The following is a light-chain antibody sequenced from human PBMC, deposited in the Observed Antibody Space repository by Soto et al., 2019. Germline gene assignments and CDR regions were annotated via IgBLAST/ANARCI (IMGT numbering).Light chain of an antibody. V-gene: IGLV2-14*01. CDR1: SSDVGGYNY. Sequence: QSALTQPASVSGSPGQSITISCTGTSSDVGGYNYVSWYQQHAGKAPKLMIYEVSNRPSGVCNRFSGSKSGNTASLTISGLQAEDEADYYCSSYTSGSTLVFGGGTKGTVL. CDR3: SSYTSGSTLV. CDR2: EVS. J-gene: IGLJ2*01.